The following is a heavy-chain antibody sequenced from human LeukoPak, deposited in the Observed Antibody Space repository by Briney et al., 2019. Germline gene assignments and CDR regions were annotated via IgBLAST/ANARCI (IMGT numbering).Heavy chain of an antibody. Sequence: PGESLRLSCVASGFTFGSYAMSWVRQAPGKGLEWVSIITNGGATTYYADSVRGRFTISRDNSKNTLYLQMNSLRAEDTAVYYCVKLSSGSGSKFGLDSWGQGTLVTVSS. CDR2: ITNGGATT. CDR3: VKLSSGSGSKFGLDS. D-gene: IGHD6-19*01. CDR1: GFTFGSYA. J-gene: IGHJ4*02. V-gene: IGHV3-23*01.